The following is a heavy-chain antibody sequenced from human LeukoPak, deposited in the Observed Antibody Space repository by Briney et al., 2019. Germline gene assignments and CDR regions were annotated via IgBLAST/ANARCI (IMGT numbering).Heavy chain of an antibody. CDR2: IRYDGSNK. J-gene: IGHJ3*02. CDR3: AREPGYSYGFDAFDI. V-gene: IGHV3-30*02. D-gene: IGHD5-18*01. Sequence: GGSLRLSCAASGFTFSSYGMHWVRQAPGKGLEWVAFIRYDGSNKYYADSVKGRFTISRDNSKNTLYLQMNSLRAEDTAVYYCAREPGYSYGFDAFDIWGQGTMVTVSS. CDR1: GFTFSSYG.